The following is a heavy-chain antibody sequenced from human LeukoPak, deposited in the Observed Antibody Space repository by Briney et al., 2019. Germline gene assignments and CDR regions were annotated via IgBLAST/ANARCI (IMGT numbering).Heavy chain of an antibody. D-gene: IGHD3-9*01. Sequence: GGSLRLSCAASGFTFSSYWMSWVRQAPGKGLDWVANIKQDGSEKYYVDSVKGRFTISRDNAKNSLYLQMNSLRAEDTAVYYCARVRVYDILTGHDYYFDYWGQGTLVTVSS. V-gene: IGHV3-7*03. J-gene: IGHJ4*02. CDR1: GFTFSSYW. CDR3: ARVRVYDILTGHDYYFDY. CDR2: IKQDGSEK.